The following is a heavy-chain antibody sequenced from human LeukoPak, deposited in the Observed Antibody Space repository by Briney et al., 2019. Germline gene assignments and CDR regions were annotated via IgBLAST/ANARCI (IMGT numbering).Heavy chain of an antibody. CDR1: GFTFSSYA. Sequence: GGSLRLSCAASGFTFSSYAMSWVRQAPGKGLEWVSSISGSGGVTYYADSVKGRFTVSRENFKNTLYLQMNSLRTEDTALYYCAIVSNSDSSGPYWGQGTMVTVSS. D-gene: IGHD3-22*01. CDR3: AIVSNSDSSGPY. J-gene: IGHJ3*01. V-gene: IGHV3-23*01. CDR2: ISGSGGVT.